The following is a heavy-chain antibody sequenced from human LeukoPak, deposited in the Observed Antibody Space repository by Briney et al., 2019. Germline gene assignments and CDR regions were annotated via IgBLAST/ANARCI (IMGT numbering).Heavy chain of an antibody. V-gene: IGHV1-2*02. J-gene: IGHJ4*02. D-gene: IGHD3-9*01. CDR1: GYTFTGNF. CDR2: INPNNGDT. CDR3: AREDYDILTGPDY. Sequence: ASVKISCKTSGYTFTGNFMHWVRQAPGQGPEWMGWINPNNGDTNYAQKFQGRVTMTRDTSISTAYMELSRLRSDDTAVYYCAREDYDILTGPDYWGQGTLVTVSS.